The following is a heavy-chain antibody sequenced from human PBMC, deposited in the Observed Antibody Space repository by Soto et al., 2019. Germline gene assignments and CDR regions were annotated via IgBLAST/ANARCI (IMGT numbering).Heavy chain of an antibody. Sequence: QVQLVESGGGVVQPGRSLRLSCAASGFTFSMYAMHWVRQAPGKGLEWVAVISYDGSNKYYADSVKGRFTISRDNSKNXLYLQMNSLRGEDTAVYYCARDWSNFVGSYYGMDVWGQGTTVTVSS. CDR1: GFTFSMYA. V-gene: IGHV3-30-3*01. CDR2: ISYDGSNK. J-gene: IGHJ6*02. D-gene: IGHD3-3*01. CDR3: ARDWSNFVGSYYGMDV.